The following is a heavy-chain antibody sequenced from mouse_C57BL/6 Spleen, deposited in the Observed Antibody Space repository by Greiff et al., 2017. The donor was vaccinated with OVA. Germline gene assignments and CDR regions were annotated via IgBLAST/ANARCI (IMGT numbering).Heavy chain of an antibody. CDR1: GYTFTSYW. J-gene: IGHJ1*03. CDR3: ARFAFDV. CDR2: IDPSDSET. Sequence: QVHVKQPGAELVRPGSSVKLSCKASGYTFTSYWMHWVKQRPIQGLEWIGNIDPSDSETHYNQKFKDKATLTVDKSSSTAYMQLSSLTSEDSAVYYCARFAFDVWGTGTTVTVSS. V-gene: IGHV1-52*01.